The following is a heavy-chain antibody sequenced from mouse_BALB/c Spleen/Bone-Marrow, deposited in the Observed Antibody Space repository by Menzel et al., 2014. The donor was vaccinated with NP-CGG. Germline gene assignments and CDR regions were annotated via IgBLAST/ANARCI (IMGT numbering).Heavy chain of an antibody. CDR2: IYPGSGST. D-gene: IGHD3-1*01. CDR3: TRSGDEDYFDY. CDR1: GYTFTSYW. V-gene: IGHV1S22*01. Sequence: LQQPGSELVRPGASVKLSCKASGYTFTSYWMHWVKQRHGQGLEWTGNIYPGSGSTNYDEKFKSKGTLTVDTSSSTAYMHLSSLTSEDSAVYYCTRSGDEDYFDYWGQGTTLTVSS. J-gene: IGHJ2*01.